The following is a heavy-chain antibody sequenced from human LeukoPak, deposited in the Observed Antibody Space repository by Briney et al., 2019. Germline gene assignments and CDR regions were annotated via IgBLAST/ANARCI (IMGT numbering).Heavy chain of an antibody. D-gene: IGHD2-21*02. CDR3: ARRPPYCGGDCYSVAFDI. J-gene: IGHJ3*02. CDR2: IYPGDSDT. CDR1: GYSFTSYW. V-gene: IGHV5-51*01. Sequence: GESLKISCKGSGYSFTSYWISWVRQMPGKGLEWMGIIYPGDSDTRYSPSFQGQVTISADKSISTAYLQWSSLKASDTAMYYCARRPPYCGGDCYSVAFDIWGQGTMVTVSS.